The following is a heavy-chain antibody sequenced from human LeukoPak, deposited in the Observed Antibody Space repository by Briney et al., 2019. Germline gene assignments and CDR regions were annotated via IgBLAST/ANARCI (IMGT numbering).Heavy chain of an antibody. J-gene: IGHJ3*02. Sequence: GASVKVSCRASGYTFTNYGINWVRQAPGQGLEWMGWTSRYNGNTNYAQKFQGRVTMTTDTSTSTVYMELRSLRSDDTAVYYCAKDLVARRPTSSSTFDIWGQGTMVTVSS. V-gene: IGHV1-18*01. CDR2: TSRYNGNT. CDR3: AKDLVARRPTSSSTFDI. CDR1: GYTFTNYG. D-gene: IGHD6-6*01.